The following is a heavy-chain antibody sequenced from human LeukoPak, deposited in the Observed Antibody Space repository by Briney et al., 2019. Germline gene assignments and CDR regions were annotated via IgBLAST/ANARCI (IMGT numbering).Heavy chain of an antibody. Sequence: ASVKVSCKASGYTFTSYDINRVRQATGQGLEWMGWMNPNSGNTGYAQKFQGRVTITRNTSISTAYMELSSLRSEDTAVYYCARGPDYGDLYYYYYYMDVWGKGTTVTVSS. CDR1: GYTFTSYD. V-gene: IGHV1-8*03. D-gene: IGHD4-17*01. CDR2: MNPNSGNT. J-gene: IGHJ6*03. CDR3: ARGPDYGDLYYYYYYMDV.